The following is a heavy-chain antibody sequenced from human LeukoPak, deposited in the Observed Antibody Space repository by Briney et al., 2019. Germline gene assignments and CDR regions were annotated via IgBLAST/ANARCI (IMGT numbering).Heavy chain of an antibody. CDR2: IYPGDSDT. J-gene: IGHJ4*02. V-gene: IGHV5-51*01. CDR3: ARHRYCSTTACYDMGGY. CDR1: GYSFTDYW. Sequence: GESLKISCKGSGYSFTDYWIAWARQMPGKGLEWMGTIYPGDSDTRYSPSFQGQVTISADKSIGTAYPQWNSLKASDTAMYYCARHRYCSTTACYDMGGYWGQGTLVTVSS. D-gene: IGHD2-2*01.